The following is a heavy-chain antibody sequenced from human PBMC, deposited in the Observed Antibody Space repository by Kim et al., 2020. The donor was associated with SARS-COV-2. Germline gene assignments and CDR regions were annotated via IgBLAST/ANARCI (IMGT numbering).Heavy chain of an antibody. Sequence: LKSRVTISVDTSKNQFSLKLSSVTAADTAVCYCASQALTWGSYRQFDYWGQGTLVTVSS. V-gene: IGHV4-34*01. J-gene: IGHJ4*02. D-gene: IGHD3-16*02. CDR3: ASQALTWGSYRQFDY.